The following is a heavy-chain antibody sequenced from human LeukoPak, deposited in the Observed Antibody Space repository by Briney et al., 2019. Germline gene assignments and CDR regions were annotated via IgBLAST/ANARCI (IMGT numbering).Heavy chain of an antibody. J-gene: IGHJ4*02. CDR1: GYTFTGYY. Sequence: ASVKVSCKASGYTFTGYYMHWVRQAPGQGLEWMGWINPNSGGTNYAQKFQGRVTMTRDTSISTAYMELSRLRSDDTAVYYCARERYYYGSGSTQDYWGQGTLATVSS. CDR3: ARERYYYGSGSTQDY. V-gene: IGHV1-2*02. CDR2: INPNSGGT. D-gene: IGHD3-10*01.